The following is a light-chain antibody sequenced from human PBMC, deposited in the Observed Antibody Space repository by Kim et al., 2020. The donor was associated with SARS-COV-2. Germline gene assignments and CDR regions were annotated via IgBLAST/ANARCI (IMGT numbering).Light chain of an antibody. CDR1: QSINIF. Sequence: SASVGARVTVTCRASQSINIFLAGFQQKPGKVPKRLIYAASSLQSGVPSRFSGSGSGTEFTLTISSLQPEDFATYYCLQHQTYPYTFGQGTKLEI. CDR3: LQHQTYPYT. J-gene: IGKJ2*01. CDR2: AAS. V-gene: IGKV1-17*03.